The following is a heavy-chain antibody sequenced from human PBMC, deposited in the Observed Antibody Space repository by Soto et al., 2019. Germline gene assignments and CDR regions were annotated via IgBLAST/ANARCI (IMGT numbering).Heavy chain of an antibody. CDR3: AKGRASDCPGCTQDY. J-gene: IGHJ4*02. V-gene: IGHV3-23*01. CDR1: AFTFSSYA. Sequence: EVQLLESGGGLAQPGGSLRLSCAASAFTFSSYAMSWVRQAPGKGLEWVSAVSGSGDSTYYADSVKGRFTISRDNSKNTLYLQMTGLRAEDTAVYYCAKGRASDCPGCTQDYWGQGTLVTVSS. CDR2: VSGSGDST. D-gene: IGHD2-21*02.